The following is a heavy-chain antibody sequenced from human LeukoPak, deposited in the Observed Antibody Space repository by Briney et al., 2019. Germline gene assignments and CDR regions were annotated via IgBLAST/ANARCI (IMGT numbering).Heavy chain of an antibody. CDR3: AKEVHPYDSGTYYFDY. J-gene: IGHJ4*02. CDR2: IRHDGSNE. V-gene: IGHV3-30*02. D-gene: IGHD3-10*01. CDR1: GFTFSSYG. Sequence: GGSLRLSCVGSGFTFSSYGMHWVRQAAGKGLEWVEFIRHDGSNEYYADSVKGRFTVSRDNSKNTLFLQMNSLRVEEMAVYYCAKEVHPYDSGTYYFDYWGRGTLVTVSS.